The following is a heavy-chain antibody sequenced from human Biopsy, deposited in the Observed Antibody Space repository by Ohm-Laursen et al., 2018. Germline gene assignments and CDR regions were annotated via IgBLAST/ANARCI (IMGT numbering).Heavy chain of an antibody. D-gene: IGHD6-19*01. J-gene: IGHJ3*02. CDR1: GGAISSSTTYY. V-gene: IGHV4-39*01. Sequence: GTLSLTCTVSGGAISSSTTYYWAWLRQPPGKGLEWIGSIYNTETTFYNPSLKSRITISVDTSKNQFSLKLTSVTAADTVVYYCAKHGSGWTGDDAFHIWGQGTMVTVSS. CDR3: AKHGSGWTGDDAFHI. CDR2: IYNTETT.